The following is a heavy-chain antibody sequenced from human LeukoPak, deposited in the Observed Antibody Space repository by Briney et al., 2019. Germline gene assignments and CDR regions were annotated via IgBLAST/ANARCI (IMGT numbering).Heavy chain of an antibody. Sequence: ASVKVSCKASGGTFSSYAISWVRQAPGQGLEWMGGIIPIFGTANYAQKFQGRVTITADESTSTAYMELSSLRSEDTAVYYCARVYPIVVVTASSYNWFDPWGQGTLVTVSS. V-gene: IGHV1-69*13. CDR2: IIPIFGTA. D-gene: IGHD2-21*02. CDR1: GGTFSSYA. CDR3: ARVYPIVVVTASSYNWFDP. J-gene: IGHJ5*02.